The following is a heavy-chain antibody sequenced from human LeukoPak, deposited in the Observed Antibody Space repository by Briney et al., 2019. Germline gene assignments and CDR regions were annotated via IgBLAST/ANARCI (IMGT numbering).Heavy chain of an antibody. CDR3: AKASSGWYLYYFDY. Sequence: QPGGSLRLSCAASGFTFSSYAMSWVRQAPGKGLEWVSAISGSGGSTYYADSVKGRFTISRDNSKNTLYLQMNSLRAEGTAVYYCAKASSGWYLYYFDYRGQGTLVTVSS. CDR1: GFTFSSYA. J-gene: IGHJ4*02. CDR2: ISGSGGST. V-gene: IGHV3-23*01. D-gene: IGHD6-19*01.